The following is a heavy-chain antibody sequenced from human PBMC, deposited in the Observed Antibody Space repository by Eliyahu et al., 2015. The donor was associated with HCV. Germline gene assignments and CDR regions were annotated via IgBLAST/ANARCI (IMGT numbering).Heavy chain of an antibody. CDR2: ISGSGGST. CDR1: GFTXXSYA. J-gene: IGHJ3*02. CDR3: AKAPPVGDSRGDAFDI. D-gene: IGHD4-17*01. Sequence: EVQLLESGGGLVQPGGSLRLSCAASGFTXXSYAMSWVRQAPGKGLEWVSAISGSGGSTYYADSVKGRFTISRDNSKNTLYLQMNSLRAEDTAVYYCAKAPPVGDSRGDAFDIWGXGTMVTVSS. V-gene: IGHV3-23*01.